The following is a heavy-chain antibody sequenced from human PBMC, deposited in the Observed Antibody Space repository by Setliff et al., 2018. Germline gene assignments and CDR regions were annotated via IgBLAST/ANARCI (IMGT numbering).Heavy chain of an antibody. V-gene: IGHV4-39*07. D-gene: IGHD3-10*01. Sequence: ASETLSLTCTVSGLSLSSTTYYWAWVRQPPGKGLEWIGSVSYFGSGYYNPSLRGRVATSLDTSRNQFSLKLSSVTAADAALYYCAASRAYTGAVEEWFLPKTFDFWGQGSPVTVSS. J-gene: IGHJ4*02. CDR2: VSYFGSG. CDR3: AASRAYTGAVEEWFLPKTFDF. CDR1: GLSLSSTTYY.